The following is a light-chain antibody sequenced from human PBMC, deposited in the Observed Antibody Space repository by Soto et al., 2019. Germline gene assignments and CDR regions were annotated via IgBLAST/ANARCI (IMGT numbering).Light chain of an antibody. V-gene: IGKV3-15*01. CDR3: QQYDNCPWT. J-gene: IGKJ1*01. CDR1: QSISGT. Sequence: EIVMTQSPATLSVSPGGRATLSCRPSQSISGTLAWHQQKPGQAPRLLIYGASTRAAGFPARFSGSGSGTDFTLTIGSLPSEDFAVYDCQQYDNCPWTFGKGTKVDIK. CDR2: GAS.